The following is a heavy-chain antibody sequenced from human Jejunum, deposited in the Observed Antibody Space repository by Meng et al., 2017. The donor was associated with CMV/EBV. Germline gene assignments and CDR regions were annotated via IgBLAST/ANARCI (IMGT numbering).Heavy chain of an antibody. CDR3: AKDGGSYLDYYFDY. J-gene: IGHJ4*02. CDR2: INPNTGGT. D-gene: IGHD1-26*01. V-gene: IGHV1-2*02. CDR1: EYTFTDDY. Sequence: SEYTFTDDYRHGVRQAPGQGLEWMGWINPNTGGTNYAQKFQGRVTMTRDTSTNTAYMELTRLRSDDTALYYCAKDGGSYLDYYFDYWGQGTLVTVSS.